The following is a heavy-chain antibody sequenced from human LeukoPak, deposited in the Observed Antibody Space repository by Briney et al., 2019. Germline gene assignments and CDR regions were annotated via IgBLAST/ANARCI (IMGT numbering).Heavy chain of an antibody. Sequence: PGGSLRLSCAASGFTFSSYAMSWVRQAPGKGLEWVSAISGSGGSTYYADSVKGRFTISRDNAKNSLYLQMNSLRAEDTAVYYCARIDLGIAAAGSYYFDYWGQGTLVTVSS. D-gene: IGHD6-13*01. CDR3: ARIDLGIAAAGSYYFDY. V-gene: IGHV3-23*01. CDR2: ISGSGGST. CDR1: GFTFSSYA. J-gene: IGHJ4*02.